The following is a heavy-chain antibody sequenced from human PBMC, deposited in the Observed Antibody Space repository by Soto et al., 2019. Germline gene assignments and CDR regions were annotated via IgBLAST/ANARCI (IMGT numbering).Heavy chain of an antibody. CDR1: GFTFRSYS. V-gene: IGHV3-48*01. CDR3: ARRYCSGGSCWSFDY. D-gene: IGHD2-15*01. Sequence: EVHLVESGGGLAQPGGSLRLSCAASGFTFRSYSMNWVRQAPGKGLEWVSYISGSSTTIYYADSVKGRFTISRDNAKNSLYLQMNSLRAEDTAVYYCARRYCSGGSCWSFDYWGQGTLVIVSS. CDR2: ISGSSTTI. J-gene: IGHJ4*02.